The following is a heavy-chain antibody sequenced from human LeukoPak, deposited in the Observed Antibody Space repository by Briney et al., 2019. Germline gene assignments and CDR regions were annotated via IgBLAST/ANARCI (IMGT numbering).Heavy chain of an antibody. J-gene: IGHJ5*02. CDR2: IYYSGST. V-gene: IGHV4-39*07. D-gene: IGHD3-22*01. CDR1: GGSISSSSYY. CDR3: ARVIDSSGYYFFSDWFDP. Sequence: SETLSLTCTVSGGSISSSSYYWGWIRQPPGKGLEWIGSIYYSGSTYYNPSLKSRVTISVDTSKNQFSLKLSSVTAADTAVYYCARVIDSSGYYFFSDWFDPWGQGTLVTVSS.